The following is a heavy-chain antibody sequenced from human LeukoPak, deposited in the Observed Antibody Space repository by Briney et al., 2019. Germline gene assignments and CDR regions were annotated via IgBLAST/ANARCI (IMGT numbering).Heavy chain of an antibody. CDR3: ARAPRTYYYDSSGYSFDY. Sequence: SETLSLTCTVSGGSISSYYWSWIRQPPGKGLEWVGYIYCSGSTNYNPSLKSRVTISVDTSKNQFSLKLSSVTAADTAVYYCARAPRTYYYDSSGYSFDYWGQGTLVTVSS. J-gene: IGHJ4*02. V-gene: IGHV4-59*08. CDR2: IYCSGST. CDR1: GGSISSYY. D-gene: IGHD3-22*01.